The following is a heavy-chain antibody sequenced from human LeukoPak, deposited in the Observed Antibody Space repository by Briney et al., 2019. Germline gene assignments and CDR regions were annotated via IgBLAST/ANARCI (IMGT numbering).Heavy chain of an antibody. J-gene: IGHJ4*02. D-gene: IGHD3-10*01. V-gene: IGHV3-30*01. CDR3: ARDQDYYGSGRTY. CDR1: GFTFISYA. CDR2: ISYDGSNK. Sequence: GGSLRLSCAASGFTFISYAMHWVRQAPGKGLEWVAVISYDGSNKYYADSVKGRFTISRDNSKNTLYLQMNSLRAEDTAVYYCARDQDYYGSGRTYWGQGTLVPVSS.